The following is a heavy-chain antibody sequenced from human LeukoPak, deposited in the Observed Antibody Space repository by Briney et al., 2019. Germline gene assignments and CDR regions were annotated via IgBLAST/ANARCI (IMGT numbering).Heavy chain of an antibody. D-gene: IGHD3-22*01. CDR3: ARDETYDYESNGYLDF. V-gene: IGHV3-7*01. CDR2: IRHDGSET. Sequence: GGSLRLSCEASGFPFSSYWMSWVRQAPGKGLEWVANIRHDGSETYYVDSLRGRFTISRDNAKNLVYLQMSSLRAEDTAIYYCARDETYDYESNGYLDFWGQGTVVTVSS. CDR1: GFPFSSYW. J-gene: IGHJ4*02.